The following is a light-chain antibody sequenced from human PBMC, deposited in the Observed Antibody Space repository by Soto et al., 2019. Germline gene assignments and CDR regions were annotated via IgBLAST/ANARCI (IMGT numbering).Light chain of an antibody. CDR1: RSDIGSNF. Sequence: SVLSQPPSASGTPGQTVIISCSGSRSDIGSNFVNWYQHLPGTAPKLLIYNSNQRPSGVPDRFSGSKSGTSASLAISGLQSKDEADYYCAAWDDSLTGPVFGTGTKVTVL. J-gene: IGLJ1*01. V-gene: IGLV1-44*01. CDR3: AAWDDSLTGPV. CDR2: NSN.